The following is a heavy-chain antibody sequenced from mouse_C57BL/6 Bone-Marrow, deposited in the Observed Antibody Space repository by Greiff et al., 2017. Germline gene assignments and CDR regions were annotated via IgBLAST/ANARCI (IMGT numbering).Heavy chain of an antibody. CDR2: IYPGNSDT. CDR3: TIYGYYDWYFDV. V-gene: IGHV1-5*01. Sequence: VQLQQSGTVLARPGASVKMSCKTSGYTFTSYWMHWVKQRPGQGLEWIGAIYPGNSDTSYNQKFKGKAKLTAVTSASTAYMELSSLTNEDSAVYYCTIYGYYDWYFDVWGTGTTVTVSS. J-gene: IGHJ1*03. D-gene: IGHD2-3*01. CDR1: GYTFTSYW.